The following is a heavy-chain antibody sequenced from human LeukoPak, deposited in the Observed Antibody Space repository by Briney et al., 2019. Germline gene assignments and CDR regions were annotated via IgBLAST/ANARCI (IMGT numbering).Heavy chain of an antibody. J-gene: IGHJ4*02. V-gene: IGHV4-59*08. CDR3: ARQAAVAGLIGY. CDR2: IYYSVST. CDR1: GGSISSYY. Sequence: SETLSLTCTVSGGSISSYYWSWIRQPPGKGLEWIGYIYYSVSTNYSPSLKSRVTISVDTSKNQFSLKLSSVTAADTAVYYCARQAAVAGLIGYWGQGTLVTVSS. D-gene: IGHD6-19*01.